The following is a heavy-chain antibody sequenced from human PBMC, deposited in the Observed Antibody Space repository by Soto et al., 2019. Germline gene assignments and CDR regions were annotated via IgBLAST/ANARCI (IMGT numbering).Heavy chain of an antibody. CDR3: AKWVGIMIAEILY. CDR1: GFTFSSYA. D-gene: IGHD3-16*01. CDR2: ISGSGGST. V-gene: IGHV3-23*01. Sequence: EVQLLESGGGLVQPGGSLRLSCAASGFTFSSYAMSWVRQAPGKGLEWVSAISGSGGSTYYADSVKGRFTISRDNSKNTLYLQMNSLIDEDTAVYYCAKWVGIMIAEILYWCQGTLVTVSS. J-gene: IGHJ4*02.